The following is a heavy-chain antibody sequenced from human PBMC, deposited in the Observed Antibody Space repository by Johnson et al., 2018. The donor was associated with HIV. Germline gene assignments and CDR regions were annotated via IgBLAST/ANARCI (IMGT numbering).Heavy chain of an antibody. D-gene: IGHD5-24*01. CDR3: AREMAWEDAFDS. CDR2: ISSSGSAI. J-gene: IGHJ3*02. CDR1: GFTFSDYY. Sequence: QVQLVESGGDLVKPGGSLRLSCAASGFTFSDYYMNWIRQAPGKGLEWVSYISSSGSAIKYADSVKGRFTISRDNAKTSLFLQMRSLRPEDTAVYFCAREMAWEDAFDSWGQWTMVTVSS. V-gene: IGHV3-11*04.